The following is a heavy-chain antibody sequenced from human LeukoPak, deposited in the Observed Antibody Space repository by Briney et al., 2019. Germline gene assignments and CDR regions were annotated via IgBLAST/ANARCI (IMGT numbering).Heavy chain of an antibody. CDR2: IKQDGSEK. J-gene: IGHJ4*02. V-gene: IGHV3-7*03. D-gene: IGHD3-22*01. CDR3: AKASVVVITTGDFDY. CDR1: GFTFSSYW. Sequence: GGSLRLSCAASGFTFSSYWMSWVRQAPGKGLEWVANIKQDGSEKYYADSVKGRFTISRDNAKNSLYLQMNSLRAEDTALYYCAKASVVVITTGDFDYWGQGTLVTVSS.